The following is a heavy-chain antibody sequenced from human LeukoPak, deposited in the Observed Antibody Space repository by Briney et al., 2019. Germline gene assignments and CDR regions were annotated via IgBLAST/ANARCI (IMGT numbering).Heavy chain of an antibody. D-gene: IGHD3-22*01. CDR3: AKDRGAYYDSSGYIDY. CDR1: GFTFSSYG. Sequence: GGSLRLSCAASGFTFSSYGMHWVRQAPGKGLEWAAFIRYDGRNKYYTDSVKGRFTISRDNSKNTLFLQMNSLRAEDTAVYYCAKDRGAYYDSSGYIDYWGQGTLVTVSS. J-gene: IGHJ4*02. CDR2: IRYDGRNK. V-gene: IGHV3-30*02.